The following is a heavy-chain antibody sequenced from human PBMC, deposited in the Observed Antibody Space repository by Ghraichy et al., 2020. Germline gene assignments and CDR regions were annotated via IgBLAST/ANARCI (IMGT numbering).Heavy chain of an antibody. V-gene: IGHV1-69*13. CDR3: ARDAAAWSAFDI. J-gene: IGHJ3*02. CDR2: IIPIFGTA. Sequence: SVKVSCKASGGTFSSYAISWVRQAPGQGLEWMGGIIPIFGTANYAQKFQGRVTITADESTSTAYMELSSLRSEDTAVYYCARDAAAWSAFDIWGQGTMVTVSS. D-gene: IGHD6-25*01. CDR1: GGTFSSYA.